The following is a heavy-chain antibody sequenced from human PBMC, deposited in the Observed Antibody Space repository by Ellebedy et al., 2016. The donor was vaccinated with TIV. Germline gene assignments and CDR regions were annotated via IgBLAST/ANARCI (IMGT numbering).Heavy chain of an antibody. CDR1: GFTFDDYA. V-gene: IGHV3-9*01. D-gene: IGHD6-19*01. CDR2: ISWNSGSI. Sequence: GGSLRLSCAASGFTFDDYAMHWVRQAPGKGLEWVSGISWNSGSIGYADSVKGRFTISRDNAKNSLYLQMNSLRAEDTALYYCATGAVAGTVGAEYFQHWGQGTLVTVSS. CDR3: ATGAVAGTVGAEYFQH. J-gene: IGHJ1*01.